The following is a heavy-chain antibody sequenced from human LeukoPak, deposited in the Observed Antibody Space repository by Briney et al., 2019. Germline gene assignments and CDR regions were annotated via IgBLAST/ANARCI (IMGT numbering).Heavy chain of an antibody. J-gene: IGHJ4*02. CDR3: ARDLSGITGYTYGRGIDY. V-gene: IGHV3-53*01. CDR1: GFIVSTNY. D-gene: IGHD5-18*01. CDR2: IYAGGST. Sequence: GGSLRLSCAASGFIVSTNYMSWVRQAPGKGLEWVSVIYAGGSTYYADSVKGRFTISRDKSKNTLYLQMNSLRAEDTAVYYCARDLSGITGYTYGRGIDYWGQGTLVTVSS.